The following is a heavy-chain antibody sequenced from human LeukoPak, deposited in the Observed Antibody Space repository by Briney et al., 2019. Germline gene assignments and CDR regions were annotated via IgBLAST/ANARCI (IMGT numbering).Heavy chain of an antibody. CDR3: ARDVVPGVVYQLSFHY. CDR1: GFTFSDYY. J-gene: IGHJ4*02. D-gene: IGHD2-2*01. Sequence: AGGSLRLSCAASGFTFSDYYMTWIRQAPGKGLEWLSYISSSGSVIFYADSVKGRFTTSRDNAKNSLYLQMNSLGAEDTAVYYCARDVVPGVVYQLSFHYWGQGTLVTVSS. V-gene: IGHV3-11*01. CDR2: ISSSGSVI.